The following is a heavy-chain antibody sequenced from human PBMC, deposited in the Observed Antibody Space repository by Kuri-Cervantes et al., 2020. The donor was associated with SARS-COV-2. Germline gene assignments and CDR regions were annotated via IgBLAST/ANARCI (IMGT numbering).Heavy chain of an antibody. CDR2: IYYSGST. CDR3: ARGSRGSSSFVD. Sequence: ESLKISCAVYGGSFSDYYWSWVRQPPGKGLEWIGYIYYSGSTNYNPSLKSLVTISVDTSKNQFSLKLSSVTAADTAVYYCARGSRGSSSFVDWGQGTLVTVSS. CDR1: GGSFSDYY. J-gene: IGHJ4*02. D-gene: IGHD6-6*01. V-gene: IGHV4-59*01.